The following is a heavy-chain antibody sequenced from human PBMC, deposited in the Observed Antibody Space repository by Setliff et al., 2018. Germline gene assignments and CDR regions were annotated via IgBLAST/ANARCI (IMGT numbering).Heavy chain of an antibody. D-gene: IGHD1-1*01. CDR1: GASINSGTYY. Sequence: SETLSLTCTVSGASINSGTYYWAWIRQPPGKGLEWIGRIHYSGTTYYNASLKSRVAMSVDTSKNQFSLNLSSVTAADTAVYYCARTGTYRYFDYWGQGALVTVSS. CDR2: IHYSGTT. J-gene: IGHJ4*02. V-gene: IGHV4-39*01. CDR3: ARTGTYRYFDY.